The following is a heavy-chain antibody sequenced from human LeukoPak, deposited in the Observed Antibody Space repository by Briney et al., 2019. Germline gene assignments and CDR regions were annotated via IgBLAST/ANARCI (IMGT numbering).Heavy chain of an antibody. CDR3: ARGKTS. Sequence: GGSLRLSCAASGFTFSSYSMTWVRQAPGKGLEWVSYISSSSSTIYYADSVKGRFTISRDNAKNSLYLQMNSLRAEDTAVYYCARGKTSWGQGTLVTVSS. D-gene: IGHD2-2*01. V-gene: IGHV3-48*01. J-gene: IGHJ4*02. CDR1: GFTFSSYS. CDR2: ISSSSSTI.